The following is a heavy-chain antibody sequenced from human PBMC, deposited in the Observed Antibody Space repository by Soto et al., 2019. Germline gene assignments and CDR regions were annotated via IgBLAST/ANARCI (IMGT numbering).Heavy chain of an antibody. CDR2: ISYDGSNK. Sequence: QVQLVESGGGVVQPGRSLRLSCAASGFTFSTYAMNWVRQAPGKGLEWVALISYDGSNKYYADSVKGRFTISSDNSKNTLYLQMNSLRGEDTAVYYCARDGNTYYYDRQDYWGQGSLVTVSS. V-gene: IGHV3-30-3*01. CDR3: ARDGNTYYYDRQDY. J-gene: IGHJ4*02. D-gene: IGHD3-22*01. CDR1: GFTFSTYA.